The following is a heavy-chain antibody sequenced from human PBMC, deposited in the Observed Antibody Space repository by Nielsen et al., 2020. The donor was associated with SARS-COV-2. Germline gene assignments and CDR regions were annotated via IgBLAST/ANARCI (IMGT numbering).Heavy chain of an antibody. J-gene: IGHJ4*02. V-gene: IGHV3-30*04. CDR1: GFTFSSYA. Sequence: LSLTCAASGFTFSSYAMHWVRQAPGKGLEWVAVISYDGSNKYYADSVKGRFTISRDNSKDTLYVQMNSLRTEDTALYYCARDTVGNNYNRSGSIDSWGQGTLVTVSS. CDR2: ISYDGSNK. CDR3: ARDTVGNNYNRSGSIDS. D-gene: IGHD3-22*01.